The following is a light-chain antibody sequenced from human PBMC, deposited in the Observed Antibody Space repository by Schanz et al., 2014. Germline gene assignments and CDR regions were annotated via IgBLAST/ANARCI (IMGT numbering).Light chain of an antibody. CDR1: QSISSW. V-gene: IGKV1-5*01. J-gene: IGKJ1*01. Sequence: DIQMTQSPSTLSASVGDRVTITCRASQSISSWLAWYQQKPGKAPKVLIYGASNLESGVPSRFSGSGSGSEITLTISSLQPDDFAAYYCLQYNSFATFGQGTKVEIK. CDR3: LQYNSFAT. CDR2: GAS.